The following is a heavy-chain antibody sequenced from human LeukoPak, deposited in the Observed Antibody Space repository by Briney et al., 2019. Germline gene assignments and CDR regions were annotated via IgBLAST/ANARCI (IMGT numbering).Heavy chain of an antibody. CDR1: GGSISSSSYY. Sequence: PSETLSLTRTVSGGSISSSSYYWGWIRQPPGKGLEWIGSICYSGSTYYNPSLKSRVTISVDTSKNQFSLKLSSVTAADTAVYYCARRFFYSSGWYGFDYWGQGTLVTVSS. D-gene: IGHD6-19*01. V-gene: IGHV4-39*01. CDR3: ARRFFYSSGWYGFDY. CDR2: ICYSGST. J-gene: IGHJ4*02.